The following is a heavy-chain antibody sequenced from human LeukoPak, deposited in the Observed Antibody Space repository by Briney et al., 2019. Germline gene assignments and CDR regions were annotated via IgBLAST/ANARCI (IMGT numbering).Heavy chain of an antibody. CDR1: GGSISSYY. Sequence: SETLSLTCTVSGGSISSYYWSWIRQPPGKGLEWIGYIYYSGSTNYNPSLKSRVTISVDTSKNQFSLKLSSVTAADTAVYYCARLVGYCSSTSCYGYFDYWSQGTLVTVSS. CDR2: IYYSGST. J-gene: IGHJ4*02. D-gene: IGHD2-2*01. V-gene: IGHV4-59*08. CDR3: ARLVGYCSSTSCYGYFDY.